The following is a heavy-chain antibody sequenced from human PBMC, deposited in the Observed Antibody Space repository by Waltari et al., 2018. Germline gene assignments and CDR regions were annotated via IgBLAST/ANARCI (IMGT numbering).Heavy chain of an antibody. V-gene: IGHV3-74*01. CDR3: TTNPPGY. J-gene: IGHJ4*02. CDR2: VKSDGTSP. Sequence: EVQLVESGGGLVQSGGSLRTSGADSGSDYWMDWVRQAPGKGLMWVSRVKSDGTSPTYADSVKGRFTVSRDSAKNMLYLQMNSLRAEDTAVYYCTTNPPGYWGQGTLVTVSS. CDR1: GSDYW.